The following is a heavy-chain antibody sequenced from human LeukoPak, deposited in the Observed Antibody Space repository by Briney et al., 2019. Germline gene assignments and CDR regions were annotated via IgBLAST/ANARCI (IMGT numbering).Heavy chain of an antibody. Sequence: TSETLSLACAVSGGSISSYYWSWIRQPPGKGLEWIGYIYYSGSTNYNPSLKSRVTISVDTSKNQFSLKVSSVTAADTAVYYCARGSIAAAGGSHWFDPWGQGTLVTVSS. D-gene: IGHD6-13*01. V-gene: IGHV4-59*01. CDR2: IYYSGST. CDR1: GGSISSYY. J-gene: IGHJ5*02. CDR3: ARGSIAAAGGSHWFDP.